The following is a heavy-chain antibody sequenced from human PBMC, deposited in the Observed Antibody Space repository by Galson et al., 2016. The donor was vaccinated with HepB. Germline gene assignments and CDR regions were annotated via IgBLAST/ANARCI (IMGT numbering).Heavy chain of an antibody. CDR3: AKGTENWNQYYMDV. CDR2: ISGNAHGT. V-gene: IGHV3-23*01. CDR1: GFAFSSYA. D-gene: IGHD1-1*01. Sequence: SLRLSCAASGFAFSSYAMNWVRQAPGKGLEWVSGISGNAHGTYHPDSVKGWFTISRDNAKNTLYLQMNSLRAEDTAVYYCAKGTENWNQYYMDVWGKGTTVTVSS. J-gene: IGHJ6*03.